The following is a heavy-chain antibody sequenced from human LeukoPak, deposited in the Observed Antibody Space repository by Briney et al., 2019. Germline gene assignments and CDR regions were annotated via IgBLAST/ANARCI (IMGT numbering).Heavy chain of an antibody. CDR2: IYHSGST. V-gene: IGHV4-4*02. Sequence: SGTLSLTCAVSGGSISSNHWWTWVRQPPGKGLEWIGEIYHSGSTNQNPSLKSRLTISVDKSKNQFSLKLSSVTAADTAVYYCARGGASSQWFDPWGQGTLVTASS. J-gene: IGHJ5*02. CDR1: GGSISSNHW. CDR3: ARGGASSQWFDP. D-gene: IGHD6-13*01.